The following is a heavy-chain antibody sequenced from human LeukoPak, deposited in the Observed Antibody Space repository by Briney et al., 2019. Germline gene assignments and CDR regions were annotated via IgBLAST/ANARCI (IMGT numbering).Heavy chain of an antibody. D-gene: IGHD3-10*01. Sequence: GGSLRLSCAASGLSFGSYVMSWVRQAPGKGLESVSAISSDGGRTYYADSAKGRFTISRDNSKNTLYLQVNSLRAEDTAVYYCEIKLTSGKLNWGQGILVTVSS. CDR1: GLSFGSYV. CDR3: EIKLTSGKLN. J-gene: IGHJ4*02. V-gene: IGHV3-23*01. CDR2: ISSDGGRT.